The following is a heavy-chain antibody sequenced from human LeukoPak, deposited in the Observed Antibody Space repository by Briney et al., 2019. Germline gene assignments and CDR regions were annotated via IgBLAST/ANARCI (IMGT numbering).Heavy chain of an antibody. CDR1: GFTFSDYY. J-gene: IGHJ5*02. CDR2: ISNTGSAM. Sequence: PGGSLRLSCAASGFTFSDYYMNWIRQAPGKGLEWVSYISNTGSAMYYADSVEGRFTISRDNAKNSLYLQMNSLRAEDTAIYYCASDSSGYFGPWGPGTLVTVSS. CDR3: ASDSSGYFGP. D-gene: IGHD3-22*01. V-gene: IGHV3-11*01.